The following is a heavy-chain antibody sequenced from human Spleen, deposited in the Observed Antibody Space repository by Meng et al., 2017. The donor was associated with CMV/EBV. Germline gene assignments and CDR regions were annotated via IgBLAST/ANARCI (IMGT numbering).Heavy chain of an antibody. Sequence: GESLKISCAASGFTVSSNYMSWVRQAPGKGLEWVSVIYSGGSTYYADSVKGRFTISRDNSKNTLYLQMNSLRAEDTAVYYCAKALGGYYYYGMDVWGQGTTVTVSS. CDR2: IYSGGST. CDR3: AKALGGYYYYGMDV. CDR1: GFTVSSNY. D-gene: IGHD3-16*01. V-gene: IGHV3-53*01. J-gene: IGHJ6*02.